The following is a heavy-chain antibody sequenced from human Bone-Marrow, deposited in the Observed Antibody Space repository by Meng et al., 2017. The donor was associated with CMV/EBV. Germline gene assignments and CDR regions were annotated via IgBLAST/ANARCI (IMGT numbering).Heavy chain of an antibody. D-gene: IGHD3-22*01. CDR1: GGSFSGYY. CDR2: INHSGST. J-gene: IGHJ4*02. CDR3: ARAYYYDSSGNFDY. Sequence: SETLSLTCAVYGGSFSGYYWSWIRQPPGKGLEWIGEINHSGSTNYNPSLKSRVTISVDTSKNQFSLKLSSVTAADTAVYYCARAYYYDSSGNFDYWGQGTRVTGSS. V-gene: IGHV4-34*01.